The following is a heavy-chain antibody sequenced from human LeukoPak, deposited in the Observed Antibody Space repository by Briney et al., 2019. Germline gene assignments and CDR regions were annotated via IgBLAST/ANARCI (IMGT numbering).Heavy chain of an antibody. D-gene: IGHD5-12*01. CDR1: GFIFSNYY. CDR3: ARMYSSGYYGDYFDY. CDR2: ISADAAAV. Sequence: GGSLRLSCTASGFIFSNYYMAWVRQPPGRGLEWISYISADAAAVKYADSVEGRFTVSRDNTQNSIYLEMSSLRVVDTAVYYCARMYSSGYYGDYFDYWGQGNLVSVSS. J-gene: IGHJ4*02. V-gene: IGHV3-11*04.